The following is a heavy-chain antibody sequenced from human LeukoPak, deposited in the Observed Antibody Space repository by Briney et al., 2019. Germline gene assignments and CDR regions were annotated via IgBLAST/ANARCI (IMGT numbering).Heavy chain of an antibody. V-gene: IGHV1-69*06. CDR1: GGTFSSYA. CDR2: IIPIFGTA. Sequence: SVKVSCKASGGTFSSYAISWVRLAPGQGLEWMGGIIPIFGTANYAQKFQGRVTITADKSTSTAYMELSSLRSEDTAVYYCARDLVMYYYGSGSYWSDDYWGQGTLVTVSS. CDR3: ARDLVMYYYGSGSYWSDDY. D-gene: IGHD3-10*01. J-gene: IGHJ4*02.